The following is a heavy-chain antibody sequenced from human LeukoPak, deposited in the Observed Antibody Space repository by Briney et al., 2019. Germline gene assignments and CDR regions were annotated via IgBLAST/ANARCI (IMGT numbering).Heavy chain of an antibody. CDR2: ISYDGSNK. V-gene: IGHV3-30*18. CDR3: AKGETAVAGPADAFDI. CDR1: GFTFSSYG. Sequence: GGSLRLSCAASGFTFSSYGMHWVRQAPGKGLEWVAVISYDGSNKYYADSVKGRFTISRDNSKSTLYLQMSSLRAEDTAVYYCAKGETAVAGPADAFDIWGKGTTVTISS. J-gene: IGHJ3*02. D-gene: IGHD6-19*01.